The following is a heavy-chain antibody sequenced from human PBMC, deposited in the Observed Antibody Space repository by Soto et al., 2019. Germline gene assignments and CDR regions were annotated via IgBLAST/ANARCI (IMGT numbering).Heavy chain of an antibody. D-gene: IGHD1-1*01. CDR3: ARDFWMYPLSGMDV. V-gene: IGHV1-2*02. J-gene: IGHJ6*02. Sequence: QAQLMQVGGEVKKPGASVKVSCKASGYTFTDYYLQWVRQAAGQELEWMGWINVQSGDTNYAQKFQGRVTMTRDTSIDTAYLELRSLRSDDTAVYYCARDFWMYPLSGMDVWGQGTTVTVS. CDR1: GYTFTDYY. CDR2: INVQSGDT.